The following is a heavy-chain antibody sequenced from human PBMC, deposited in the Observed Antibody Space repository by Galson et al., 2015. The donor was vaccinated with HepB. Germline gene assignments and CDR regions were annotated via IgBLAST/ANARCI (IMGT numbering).Heavy chain of an antibody. CDR2: VSHDGFYT. J-gene: IGHJ4*02. D-gene: IGHD6-19*01. CDR1: QFTFSEHA. Sequence: SLRLSCAAFQFTFSEHAMHWVRQAPGKGLEWVAVVSHDGFYTYYADYVKGRFTISRDNSENTLYLQMNSLRAEDTAVYYCARPNSALYPWAFDYWGQGTLVTVSS. CDR3: ARPNSALYPWAFDY. V-gene: IGHV3-30*14.